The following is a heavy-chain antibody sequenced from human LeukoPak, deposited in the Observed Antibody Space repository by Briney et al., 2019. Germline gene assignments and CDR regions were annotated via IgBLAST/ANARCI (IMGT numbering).Heavy chain of an antibody. CDR1: GFSFSSYA. CDR3: AKDGFDIVLMVYAIFESPGWFDP. Sequence: GGSLRLSCAASGFSFSSYAMSWVRQGPGKGLEWGSAISVSGGSTYYADAVKGRFTISRDNSKNTLSLQMNSLRGDETAVYYCAKDGFDIVLMVYAIFESPGWFDPWGQGTLVTVSS. J-gene: IGHJ5*02. CDR2: ISVSGGST. D-gene: IGHD2-8*01. V-gene: IGHV3-23*01.